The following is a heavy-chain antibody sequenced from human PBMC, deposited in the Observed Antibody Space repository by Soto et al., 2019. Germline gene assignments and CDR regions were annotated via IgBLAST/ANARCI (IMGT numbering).Heavy chain of an antibody. CDR1: GFTFSSYG. D-gene: IGHD6-19*01. CDR3: ARDSGAVAGTFDFDY. V-gene: IGHV3-33*01. J-gene: IGHJ4*02. Sequence: QVPLVESGGGVVQPGGSLRLSCAASGFTFSSYGMHWVRQAPGKGLEWVAVIWYDGINKYYAASVKGRFTISRDNSKNSLYLQMTRLRAADTAVYYCARDSGAVAGTFDFDYWGQGTLVTVSS. CDR2: IWYDGINK.